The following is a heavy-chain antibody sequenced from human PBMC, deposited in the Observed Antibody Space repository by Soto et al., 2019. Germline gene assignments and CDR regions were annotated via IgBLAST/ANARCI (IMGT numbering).Heavy chain of an antibody. CDR2: ISYDGSNK. J-gene: IGHJ4*02. D-gene: IGHD3-10*01. V-gene: IGHV3-30*18. CDR1: GFTFSSYG. Sequence: LRLSCAASGFTFSSYGMHWVRQAPGKGLEWVAVISYDGSNKYYADSVKGRFTISRDNSKNTLYLQMSSLRAEDTAVYYCAKNLLLWFGELSPGDYWGQGTLVTVSS. CDR3: AKNLLLWFGELSPGDY.